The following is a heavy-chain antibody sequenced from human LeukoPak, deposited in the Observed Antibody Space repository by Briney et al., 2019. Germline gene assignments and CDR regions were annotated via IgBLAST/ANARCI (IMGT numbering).Heavy chain of an antibody. CDR1: GFTFSTYG. CDR3: ANGDNIFYYYGTHL. D-gene: IGHD3-10*01. Sequence: GRSLRLSCAASGFTFSTYGMHWVRQAPGKGLEWAAFISYDGSNKYYADPVKGRFTISRDNSKNTLYLQMNSLRAEDMAVYYCANGDNIFYYYGTHLWGQGTLVTVSS. CDR2: ISYDGSNK. J-gene: IGHJ4*02. V-gene: IGHV3-30*18.